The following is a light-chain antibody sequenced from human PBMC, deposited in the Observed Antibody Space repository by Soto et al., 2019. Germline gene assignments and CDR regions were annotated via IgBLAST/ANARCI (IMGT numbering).Light chain of an antibody. J-gene: IGLJ1*01. CDR3: SSYTSICTYV. V-gene: IGLV2-14*01. CDR2: DVT. Sequence: ALTQPASVSGSPGQSITISCTGTSSDVGGYNFVSWYQQHPDKAPKLMIYDVTNRPSGVSNRFSGSKSGNTASLTISGLQAEDEADYYCSSYTSICTYVFGTGTKVT. CDR1: SSDVGGYNF.